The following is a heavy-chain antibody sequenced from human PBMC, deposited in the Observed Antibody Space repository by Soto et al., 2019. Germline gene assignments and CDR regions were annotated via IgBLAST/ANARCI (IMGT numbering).Heavy chain of an antibody. D-gene: IGHD3-9*01. CDR2: ITGGGDNT. Sequence: VQRLESGGDLVQPGGSLRLSCAASGFTFTSYAMSWIRQAPGKGLEWVSAITGGGDNTYYADSVKGRFTISRDNSKNTLYLQMNSLRSEDTAFYYCTQDGGSRDWLTVNWGQGTLVTVSS. CDR1: GFTFTSYA. CDR3: TQDGGSRDWLTVN. J-gene: IGHJ4*02. V-gene: IGHV3-23*01.